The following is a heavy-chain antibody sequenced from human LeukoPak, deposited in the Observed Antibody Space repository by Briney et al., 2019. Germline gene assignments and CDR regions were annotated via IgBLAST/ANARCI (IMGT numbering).Heavy chain of an antibody. CDR2: IYYSGST. J-gene: IGHJ5*02. Sequence: SETLSLTCTVSGGSISSYYWSWIRQPPGRGLEWIGYIYYSGSTNYNPSLKSRVTISVDTSKNQFSLKLSSVTAADTAVYYCAGVVVPAAIWSNRFDPWGQGTLVTVSS. CDR1: GGSISSYY. D-gene: IGHD2-2*01. CDR3: AGVVVPAAIWSNRFDP. V-gene: IGHV4-59*01.